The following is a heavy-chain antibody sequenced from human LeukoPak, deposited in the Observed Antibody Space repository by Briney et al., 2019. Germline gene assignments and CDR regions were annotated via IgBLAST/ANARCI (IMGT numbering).Heavy chain of an antibody. J-gene: IGHJ4*02. D-gene: IGHD3-22*01. V-gene: IGHV3-48*04. CDR2: ISSVTSTI. CDR3: ASPNYYDSSGGG. Sequence: PGGSLRLSCAASGFTFSTYALNWVRQAPGRGLEWVSYISSVTSTIYYADSVKGRFTISRDNAKNSLYLQMNSLRAEDTAVYYCASPNYYDSSGGGGGQGTLVTVSS. CDR1: GFTFSTYA.